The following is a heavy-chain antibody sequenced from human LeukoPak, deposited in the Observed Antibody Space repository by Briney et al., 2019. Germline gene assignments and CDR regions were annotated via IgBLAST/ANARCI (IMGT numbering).Heavy chain of an antibody. V-gene: IGHV3-23*01. Sequence: GASLRLSCAASGFTFSSYYMSWVRQPPGKGLEWVSDISGSGGSTYYADSVKRRFTISRDNSKHTLYLQKHSLRGDDTAVYYCAKSVLIVVHWRQGTQASVPS. CDR2: ISGSGGST. CDR1: GFTFSSYY. CDR3: AKSVLIVVH. D-gene: IGHD3-22*01. J-gene: IGHJ4*02.